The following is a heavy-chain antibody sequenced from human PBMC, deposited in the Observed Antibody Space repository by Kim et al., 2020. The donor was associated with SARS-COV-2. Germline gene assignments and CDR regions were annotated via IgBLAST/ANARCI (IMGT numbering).Heavy chain of an antibody. CDR2: IKDDKTEE. J-gene: IGHJ4*02. V-gene: IGHV3-7*03. CDR1: GFTLRPYW. Sequence: GGSLRLSCVASGFTLRPYWMTWIRQAPGRGLEWVSTIKDDKTEELYVDSVKGRFTISTDNANDSLYLQMNSLRADDTAVYYCVKSGGWLSDHWGQGTLVTVPS. D-gene: IGHD5-12*01. CDR3: VKSGGWLSDH.